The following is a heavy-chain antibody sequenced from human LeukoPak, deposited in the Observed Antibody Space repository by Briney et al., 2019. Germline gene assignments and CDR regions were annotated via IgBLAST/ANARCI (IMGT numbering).Heavy chain of an antibody. Sequence: GASVKVSCKVSGYTLTELSMHWVRQAPGKGLEWMGGFDPEDGETIYAQKFQGRVTMTEDTSTDTAYMELSSLRSEDTAVYYCATETYYYDSSGYYDWGQGTLVTASS. CDR2: FDPEDGET. D-gene: IGHD3-22*01. V-gene: IGHV1-24*01. CDR3: ATETYYYDSSGYYD. CDR1: GYTLTELS. J-gene: IGHJ4*02.